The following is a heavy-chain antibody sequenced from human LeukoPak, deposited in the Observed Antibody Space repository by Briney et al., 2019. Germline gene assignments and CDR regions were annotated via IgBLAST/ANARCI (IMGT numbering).Heavy chain of an antibody. D-gene: IGHD2-2*01. CDR1: GFTFSSYA. J-gene: IGHJ4*02. Sequence: GGSLRLSCAASGFTFSSYAMHWVRQAPGKGLEWVAVISYDGSNKYYADSVKGRFTISRDNSKNTLYLQMNSLRAEDTAVYYCARDIYCSSTSCYYFDYWGQGTLVTASS. V-gene: IGHV3-30*04. CDR2: ISYDGSNK. CDR3: ARDIYCSSTSCYYFDY.